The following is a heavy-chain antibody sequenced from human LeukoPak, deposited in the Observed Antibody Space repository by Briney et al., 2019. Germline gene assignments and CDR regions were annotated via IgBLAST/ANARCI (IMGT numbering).Heavy chain of an antibody. J-gene: IGHJ3*02. D-gene: IGHD3-22*01. V-gene: IGHV3-21*01. CDR2: VSSRSSYK. CDR1: GFAFNDYW. CDR3: ARDRDTNGYYFSSAAFDI. Sequence: GGSLRLSCAASGFAFNDYWMNWVRQAPGKGLEWVSSVSSRSSYKYYADSVKGRFTISRDNAKNSLYLQMNSLRAEDTAVYYCARDRDTNGYYFSSAAFDIWGQGTMVTVSS.